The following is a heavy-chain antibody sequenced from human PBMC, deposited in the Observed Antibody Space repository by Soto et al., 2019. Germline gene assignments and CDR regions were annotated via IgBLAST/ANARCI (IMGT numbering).Heavy chain of an antibody. J-gene: IGHJ6*02. CDR1: GASISPFY. Sequence: QVQLQESAPGLVKPSETLSLTCAVSGASISPFYWAWIRQPAGKGLEWIGRVHLSDNSNYNPSLRSRVAMSTDTAKNQFSRKVTSVTAADAAINYCARDTSPTLWSGYDVSEYYGIDVWGHGTTVTVS. CDR3: ARDTSPTLWSGYDVSEYYGIDV. CDR2: VHLSDNS. V-gene: IGHV4-4*07. D-gene: IGHD5-12*01.